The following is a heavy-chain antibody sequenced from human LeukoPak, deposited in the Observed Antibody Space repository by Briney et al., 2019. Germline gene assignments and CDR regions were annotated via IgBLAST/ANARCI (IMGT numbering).Heavy chain of an antibody. CDR2: MNPNSGNT. CDR3: ARGRKVTMAGWEPDADY. V-gene: IGHV1-8*03. CDR1: GYTFTSYD. J-gene: IGHJ4*02. Sequence: GASVKVSCKASGYTFTSYDINWVRQATGQGLEWMGWMNPNSGNTGYAQKFQGRVTITRNTSISTAYMELSSLRSEDTAVYYCARGRKVTMAGWEPDADYWGQGTLVTVSS. D-gene: IGHD3-10*01.